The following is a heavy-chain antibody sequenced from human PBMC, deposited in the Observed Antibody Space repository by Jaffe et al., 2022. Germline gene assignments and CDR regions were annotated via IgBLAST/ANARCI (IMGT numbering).Heavy chain of an antibody. D-gene: IGHD3-10*01. Sequence: EVQLLESGGGLVQPGGSLRLSCAASGFTFSSYAMSWVRQAPGKGLEWVSAISGSGGSTYYADSVKGRFTISRDNSKNTLYLQMNSLRAEDTAVYYCAKGGITMVQGVIITFLPYYFDYWGQGTLVTVSS. CDR3: AKGGITMVQGVIITFLPYYFDY. V-gene: IGHV3-23*01. CDR1: GFTFSSYA. J-gene: IGHJ4*02. CDR2: ISGSGGST.